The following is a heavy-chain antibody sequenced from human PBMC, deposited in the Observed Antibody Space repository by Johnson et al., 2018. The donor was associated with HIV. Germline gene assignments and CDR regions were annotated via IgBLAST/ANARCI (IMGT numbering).Heavy chain of an antibody. CDR3: ARGKDMAGTGAFDI. CDR1: GFTVSSNY. D-gene: IGHD6-19*01. J-gene: IGHJ3*02. V-gene: IGHV3-30-3*01. CDR2: MSYDGSNK. Sequence: QMQLVESGGGLIQPGGSLRLSCAVSGFTVSSNYMSWVRQAPGKGLEWVAIMSYDGSNKYYADSVKGRFTISRDSSKDTLYVQMNSLRGEDTAVYYCARGKDMAGTGAFDIWGQGTMVTVSS.